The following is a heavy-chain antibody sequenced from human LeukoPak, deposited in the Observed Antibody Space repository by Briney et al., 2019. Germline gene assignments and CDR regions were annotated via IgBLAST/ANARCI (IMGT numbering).Heavy chain of an antibody. V-gene: IGHV1-18*01. CDR2: ISAYNGNT. CDR3: ARGLGGSGSYFLTFDY. Sequence: ALVKVSCKASGYTFTSYTINWVRQAPGQGLEWMGWISAYNGNTKYAQKLQGRVTMTTDTSTSTAYMELRSLRSDDTDVYYCARGLGGSGSYFLTFDYWGQGTLVTVSS. CDR1: GYTFTSYT. J-gene: IGHJ4*02. D-gene: IGHD1-26*01.